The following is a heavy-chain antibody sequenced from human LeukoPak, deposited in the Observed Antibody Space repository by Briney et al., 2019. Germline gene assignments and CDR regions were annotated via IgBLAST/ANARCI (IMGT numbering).Heavy chain of an antibody. CDR1: GGSISNYY. Sequence: SETLSLTCTVSGGSISNYYWSWIRQPPGKGLEWIGYIYYSGSTNHNPFLKSRVTISVDTSKNRFSLKLSSVTAADTAVYYCARDFRWFDPWGQGTLVTVSS. J-gene: IGHJ5*02. V-gene: IGHV4-59*01. CDR3: ARDFRWFDP. CDR2: IYYSGST. D-gene: IGHD3-10*01.